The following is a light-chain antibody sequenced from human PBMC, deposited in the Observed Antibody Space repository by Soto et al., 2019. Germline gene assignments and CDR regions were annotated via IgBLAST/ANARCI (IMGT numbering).Light chain of an antibody. J-gene: IGKJ4*01. CDR3: QQRSNWPPGLT. CDR1: QSVSSY. V-gene: IGKV3-11*01. CDR2: DAS. Sequence: EIVLTQSPATLSLSPGERATLSCRASQSVSSYLAWYQQKPGQAPRLLIYDASNRATGTPARFSGRGSGTDFTLTISSLEPEDFAVYYCQQRSNWPPGLTFGGGTKVEIK.